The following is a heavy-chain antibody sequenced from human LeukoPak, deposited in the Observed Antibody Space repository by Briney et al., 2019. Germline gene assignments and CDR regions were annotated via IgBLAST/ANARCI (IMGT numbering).Heavy chain of an antibody. Sequence: SETLSLTRTVSGGSISSYYWSWVRQPAGKGLEWIGRIYISGTTNYNPSLKSRITMSLDTSKNQLSLRLTSVTAADTAVYYCARDEARTGYIHYWGQGTLITVSS. CDR2: IYISGTT. D-gene: IGHD3-16*02. CDR1: GGSISSYY. V-gene: IGHV4-4*07. J-gene: IGHJ4*02. CDR3: ARDEARTGYIHY.